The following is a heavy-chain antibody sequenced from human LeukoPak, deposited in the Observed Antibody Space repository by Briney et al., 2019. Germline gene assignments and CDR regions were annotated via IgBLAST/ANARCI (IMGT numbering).Heavy chain of an antibody. CDR1: GGTFSSYA. Sequence: SVKVSCKASGGTFSSYAISWVRQAPGQGLEWMGRIIPIFGTANYAQKFQGRVTITTDESTSTAYMELSSLRSEDTAVNYCARDGGVYYLGPYYFDYWGQGTLVTVSS. D-gene: IGHD2-8*01. CDR2: IIPIFGTA. J-gene: IGHJ4*02. CDR3: ARDGGVYYLGPYYFDY. V-gene: IGHV1-69*05.